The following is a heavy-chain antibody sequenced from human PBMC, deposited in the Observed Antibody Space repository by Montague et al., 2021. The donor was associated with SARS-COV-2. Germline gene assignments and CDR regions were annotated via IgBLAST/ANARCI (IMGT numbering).Heavy chain of an antibody. V-gene: IGHV3-30-3*01. CDR3: AREGLTGNLAHFDY. Sequence: SLRLSCAASGFTFSFYAMHWVRQAPGKGLEWVAVISYDGSNKYYADSVRGRFTISRDNSKTTLYLQMNSLRAGDTAVYYCAREGLTGNLAHFDYWGQGTLVTVSA. CDR1: GFTFSFYA. CDR2: ISYDGSNK. D-gene: IGHD1-14*01. J-gene: IGHJ4*02.